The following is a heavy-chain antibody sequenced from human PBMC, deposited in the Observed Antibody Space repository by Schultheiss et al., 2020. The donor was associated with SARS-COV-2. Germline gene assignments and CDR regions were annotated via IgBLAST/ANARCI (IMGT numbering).Heavy chain of an antibody. Sequence: GESLKISCTASGFTFGDYAMSWVRQAPGKGLEWVGFIRSKAYGGTTEYAASVKGRFTISRDDSKSIAYLQMNSLKTEDTAVYYCTRPAYYDSSGYYGAYYGMDVWGQGTTVTVSS. J-gene: IGHJ6*02. V-gene: IGHV3-49*04. D-gene: IGHD3-22*01. CDR2: IRSKAYGGTT. CDR3: TRPAYYDSSGYYGAYYGMDV. CDR1: GFTFGDYA.